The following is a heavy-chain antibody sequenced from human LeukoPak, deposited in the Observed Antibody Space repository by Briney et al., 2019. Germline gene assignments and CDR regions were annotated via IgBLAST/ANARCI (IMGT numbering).Heavy chain of an antibody. CDR1: GFTFSSYG. CDR2: ISYDGSNE. D-gene: IGHD2-2*02. V-gene: IGHV3-30*18. J-gene: IGHJ5*02. CDR3: AKGPGAQYCSSTSCYTAGDWFDP. Sequence: GGSLRLSCAASGFTFSSYGMHWVRQAPGKELEWVAVISYDGSNEYYTDSVKGRFTISRDDFKNTLYLQMNSLRAEDTAVYYCAKGPGAQYCSSTSCYTAGDWFDPWGQGTLVTVSS.